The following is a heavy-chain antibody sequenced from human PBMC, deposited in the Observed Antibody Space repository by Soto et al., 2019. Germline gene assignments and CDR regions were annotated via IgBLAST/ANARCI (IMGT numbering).Heavy chain of an antibody. CDR1: RFPFNTYG. CDR3: ARLPRMVKWYYYYGMDV. D-gene: IGHD5-18*01. V-gene: IGHV3-33*01. CDR2: IWYDGSNI. J-gene: IGHJ6*02. Sequence: PGGSLRLSCAASRFPFNTYGMHWVRPAPGKGLEWVSVIWYDGSNIHYADSVKGRFTISRDNSKNTLYLQMNSLRAEDTAMYYCARLPRMVKWYYYYGMDVWGQGTTVTVSS.